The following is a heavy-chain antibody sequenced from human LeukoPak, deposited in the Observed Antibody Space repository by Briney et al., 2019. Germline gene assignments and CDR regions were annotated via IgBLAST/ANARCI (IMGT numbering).Heavy chain of an antibody. CDR3: ARGRRIGYCSSTSCPYYFDY. D-gene: IGHD2-2*01. CDR1: GGTFSSYA. Sequence: SVKVSCEASGGTFSSYAISWVRQAPGQGLEWMGWIIPIFGTANYAQKFKGRVTITADESTSTAYMQLGSLRSEDTAVYYCARGRRIGYCSSTSCPYYFDYWGQGTLVTVSS. J-gene: IGHJ4*02. CDR2: IIPIFGTA. V-gene: IGHV1-69*13.